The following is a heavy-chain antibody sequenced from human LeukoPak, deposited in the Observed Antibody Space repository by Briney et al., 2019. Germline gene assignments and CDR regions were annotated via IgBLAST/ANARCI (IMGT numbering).Heavy chain of an antibody. CDR3: AGPDYYDSSGLYFDY. J-gene: IGHJ4*02. D-gene: IGHD3-22*01. Sequence: GASVKVSCKASGGTFSSYAISWVRQAPGQGLEWMGGIIPIFGTANYAQKFQGRVTITADESTSTAYMELSSLRSEDTAVYYCAGPDYYDSSGLYFDYWGQGTLVTVSS. CDR1: GGTFSSYA. V-gene: IGHV1-69*13. CDR2: IIPIFGTA.